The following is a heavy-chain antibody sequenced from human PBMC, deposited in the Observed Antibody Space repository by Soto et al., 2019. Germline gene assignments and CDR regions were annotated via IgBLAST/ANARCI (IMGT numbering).Heavy chain of an antibody. J-gene: IGHJ4*02. CDR2: IVPIVDTS. CDR1: GGTFSSYA. Sequence: QVQLVQSGAEVRQPASSVKVSCKTSGGTFSSYAISWVRQDPGQGLEWMGGIVPIVDTSTYAQKFQGRVTITAYESTSTVYMERSSLRSDDTAVYYCVRVVAITGYPDNWGQGTLGTVSS. V-gene: IGHV1-69*12. CDR3: VRVVAITGYPDN. D-gene: IGHD5-12*01.